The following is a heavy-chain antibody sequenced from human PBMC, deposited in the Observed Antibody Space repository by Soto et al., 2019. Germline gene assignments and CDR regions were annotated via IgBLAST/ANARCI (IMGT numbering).Heavy chain of an antibody. Sequence: SETLSLTCTVSNGSLSSNYWSWIRQSPGKGLEWIGNIYYSGSTNYNPSLKSRVTMSVDTSKNQFTLKLSSVTAADTGVYFCARSFMVPVDCFAYWGQGTLVTVSS. CDR1: NGSLSSNY. D-gene: IGHD3-10*01. CDR3: ARSFMVPVDCFAY. V-gene: IGHV4-59*01. J-gene: IGHJ4*02. CDR2: IYYSGST.